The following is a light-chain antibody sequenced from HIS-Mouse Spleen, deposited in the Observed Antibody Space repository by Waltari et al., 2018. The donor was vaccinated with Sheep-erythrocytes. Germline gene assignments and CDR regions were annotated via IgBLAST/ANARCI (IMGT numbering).Light chain of an antibody. V-gene: IGLV1-47*01. CDR1: SSNLGRTY. CDR3: AAWDDSLSGVV. CDR2: RNN. J-gene: IGLJ2*01. Sequence: QSVLTQPPSASGTPGQRVTISCSGSSSNLGRTYVSLYQQLPGTAPKLLIYRNNQRPSGVPDRFSGSKSGTSASLAISGLRSEDEADYYCAAWDDSLSGVVFGGGTKLTVL.